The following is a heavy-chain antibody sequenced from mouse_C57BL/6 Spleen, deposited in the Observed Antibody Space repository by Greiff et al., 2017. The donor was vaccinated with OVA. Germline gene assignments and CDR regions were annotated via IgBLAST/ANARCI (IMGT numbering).Heavy chain of an antibody. CDR1: GFTFSDYG. CDR3: ARIHYGYYPYYAMDY. Sequence: EVMLVESGGGLVKPGGSLKLSCAASGFTFSDYGMHWVRQAPEKGLEWVAYISSGSSTIYYADTVKGRFTISRDNAKNTLFLQMTSLRSEDTAMYYCARIHYGYYPYYAMDYWGQGTSVTVSS. D-gene: IGHD2-3*01. CDR2: ISSGSSTI. V-gene: IGHV5-17*01. J-gene: IGHJ4*01.